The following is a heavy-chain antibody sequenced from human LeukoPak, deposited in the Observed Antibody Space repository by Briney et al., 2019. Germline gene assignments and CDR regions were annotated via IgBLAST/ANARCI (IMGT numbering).Heavy chain of an antibody. CDR2: ISYDGSNK. CDR3: ARGQRIAVAGPLSDY. J-gene: IGHJ4*02. CDR1: GFTFSSYA. D-gene: IGHD6-19*01. Sequence: PGGSLRLSCAASGFTFSSYAMHWVRQAPGKGLEWVAVISYDGSNKYYADSVKGRFTISRDNSKNTLYLQMNSLRAEDTAVYYCARGQRIAVAGPLSDYWGQGTLVTVSS. V-gene: IGHV3-30-3*01.